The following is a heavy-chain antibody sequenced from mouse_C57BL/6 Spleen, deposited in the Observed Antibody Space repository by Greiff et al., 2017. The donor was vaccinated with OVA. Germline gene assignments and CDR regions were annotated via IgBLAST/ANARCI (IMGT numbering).Heavy chain of an antibody. J-gene: IGHJ1*03. CDR3: ARRDRAWYFDV. V-gene: IGHV8-12*01. CDR1: GFSLSTSGMG. Sequence: QVTLKVCGPGILQSSQTLSLTCSFSGFSLSTSGMGVSWIRQPSGKGLEWLAHIYWDDDKRYNPSLKSRLTISKDTSRNQVFLKITSVDTADTATYYCARRDRAWYFDVWGTGTTVTVSS. D-gene: IGHD3-3*01. CDR2: IYWDDDK.